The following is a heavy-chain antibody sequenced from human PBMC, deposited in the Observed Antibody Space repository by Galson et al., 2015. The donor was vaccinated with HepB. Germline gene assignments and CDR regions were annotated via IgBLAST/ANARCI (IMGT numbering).Heavy chain of an antibody. V-gene: IGHV5-51*03. CDR1: GYTFITYW. Sequence: QSGAEVKKPGESLSISCQGSGYTFITYWIGWVRQMPGEGLEWMGIIYPEDADTKFSPSFQGQVTISVDKSVNTAYLQWSSLKASDTAMYYCARLEVGPWSYVPYWGQGTPVRVSS. J-gene: IGHJ4*02. D-gene: IGHD3-16*01. CDR2: IYPEDADT. CDR3: ARLEVGPWSYVPY.